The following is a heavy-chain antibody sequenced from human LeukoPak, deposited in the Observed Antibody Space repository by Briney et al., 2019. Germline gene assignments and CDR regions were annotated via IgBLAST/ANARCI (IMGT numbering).Heavy chain of an antibody. D-gene: IGHD1-26*01. Sequence: SETLSLTCTVSGASISSYFWSWIRQPPGKGLEWIGYIYTSVITKYNPSLKSRVTISVDTSKNQFSLKLSSVPAADTAMYHCARQMVGGTAVFDNWGQGTLVTVSS. CDR2: IYTSVIT. CDR3: ARQMVGGTAVFDN. J-gene: IGHJ4*02. CDR1: GASISSYF. V-gene: IGHV4-4*09.